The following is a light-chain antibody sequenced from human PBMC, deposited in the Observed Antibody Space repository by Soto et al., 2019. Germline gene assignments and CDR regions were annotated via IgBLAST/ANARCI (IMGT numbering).Light chain of an antibody. J-gene: IGKJ1*01. CDR1: QGIRNA. V-gene: IGKV1-17*01. Sequence: DIQMTQSPSSLSASVGDRVTITCRASQGIRNALGWYQQKPGKAPKRLIYDASTWQSGVPSRCRGSGSGKELTLTLSTLQPEDFAPYYCLQHNSYPRTFGQATQVEIK. CDR3: LQHNSYPRT. CDR2: DAS.